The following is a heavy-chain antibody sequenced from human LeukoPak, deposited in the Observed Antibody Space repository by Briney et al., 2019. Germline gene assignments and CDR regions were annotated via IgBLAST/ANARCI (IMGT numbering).Heavy chain of an antibody. Sequence: SETLSLTCTVSGGSISSHYWSWIRQPPGKGQEWIGYIYYSGSTNYNPSLKSRVTISVDTSKNQFSLKLSSVTAADTAVYYCARAEHFWSGSFDYWGQGTLVTVSS. J-gene: IGHJ4*02. D-gene: IGHD3-3*02. CDR2: IYYSGST. CDR1: GGSISSHY. CDR3: ARAEHFWSGSFDY. V-gene: IGHV4-59*11.